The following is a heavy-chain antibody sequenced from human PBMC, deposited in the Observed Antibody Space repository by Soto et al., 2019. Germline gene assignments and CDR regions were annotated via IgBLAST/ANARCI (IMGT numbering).Heavy chain of an antibody. J-gene: IGHJ4*02. CDR2: INHSGST. D-gene: IGHD4-4*01. CDR1: GGSFSGYY. V-gene: IGHV4-34*01. Sequence: QVQLQQWGAGLLKPSETLSLTCAVYGGSFSGYYWSWIRQPPGKGLEWIGEINHSGSTNYNPSLKSGVTMSVDTSKNQFSLKLSSVTAAGTAVYYCARGGSNNFDYWGQGTLVTVSS. CDR3: ARGGSNNFDY.